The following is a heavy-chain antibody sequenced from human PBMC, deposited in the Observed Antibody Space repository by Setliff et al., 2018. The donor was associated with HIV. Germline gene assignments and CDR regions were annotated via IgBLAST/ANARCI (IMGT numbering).Heavy chain of an antibody. CDR3: ARGVPLLPPRN. V-gene: IGHV4-39*07. Sequence: PSETLSLTCTVSGGSISSSSYYWGWIRQPPGKGLEWIETVYYGGRTYYSPSLKSRVTILVDTSKSQFSLKLSSVTAADTAVYYCARGVPLLPPRNWGQGALVTVSS. J-gene: IGHJ4*02. D-gene: IGHD2-21*02. CDR1: GGSISSSSYY. CDR2: VYYGGRT.